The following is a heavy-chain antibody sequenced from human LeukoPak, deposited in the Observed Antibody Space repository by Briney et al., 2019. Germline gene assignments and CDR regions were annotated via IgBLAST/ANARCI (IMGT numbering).Heavy chain of an antibody. V-gene: IGHV3-21*01. Sequence: GGSLRLSCAASGFTFSSYAMHWVRQAPGKGLEWVSSISSSSSYIYYADSVKGRFTISRDNAKNSLYLQMNSLRAEDTAVYYCARDAPEYGDYGAFDYWGQGILVTVSS. CDR3: ARDAPEYGDYGAFDY. J-gene: IGHJ4*02. CDR1: GFTFSSYA. CDR2: ISSSSSYI. D-gene: IGHD4-17*01.